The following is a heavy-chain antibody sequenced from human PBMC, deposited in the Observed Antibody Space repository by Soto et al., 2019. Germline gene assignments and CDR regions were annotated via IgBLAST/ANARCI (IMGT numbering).Heavy chain of an antibody. CDR3: ARGDSRGYYMDV. J-gene: IGHJ6*03. V-gene: IGHV1-69*12. CDR2: IIPVYRTT. Sequence: QAQLVQSGAEVRKPGSSVRVSCKSSGGRFNTYVITWVRQAPGQGLEWMGGIIPVYRTTMYAQHFEDRVTVTADASTSTGYMEVSSLRSQDTAVYYCARGDSRGYYMDVWGQGTTVTVSS. D-gene: IGHD3-10*01. CDR1: GGRFNTYV.